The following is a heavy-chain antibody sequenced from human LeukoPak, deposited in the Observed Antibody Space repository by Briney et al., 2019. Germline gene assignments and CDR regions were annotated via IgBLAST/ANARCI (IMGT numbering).Heavy chain of an antibody. Sequence: VASVKVSCKASGYTFTSYGISWVRQAPGQGLEWMGWISAYNGNTNYAQKLQGRVTMTTDTSTSTAYMELRSLRSDDTAVYYCARGLWFGEFIPNGMDVWGKGTTVTVSS. V-gene: IGHV1-18*04. D-gene: IGHD3-10*01. CDR1: GYTFTSYG. J-gene: IGHJ6*04. CDR2: ISAYNGNT. CDR3: ARGLWFGEFIPNGMDV.